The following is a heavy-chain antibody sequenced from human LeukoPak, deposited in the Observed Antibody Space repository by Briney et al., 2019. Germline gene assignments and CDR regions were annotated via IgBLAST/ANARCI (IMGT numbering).Heavy chain of an antibody. J-gene: IGHJ4*02. D-gene: IGHD3-22*01. CDR3: HNYYDSSGYYAGY. V-gene: IGHV3-15*01. CDR1: GFTFRNYA. CDR2: IKSKTDGGTT. Sequence: GGSLRLSCAASGFTFRNYAMSWVRQAPGKGLEWVGRIKSKTDGGTTDYAAPVKGRFTISRDDSKNTLYLQMNSLKTEDTAVYYCHNYYDSSGYYAGYWGQGTLVTVSS.